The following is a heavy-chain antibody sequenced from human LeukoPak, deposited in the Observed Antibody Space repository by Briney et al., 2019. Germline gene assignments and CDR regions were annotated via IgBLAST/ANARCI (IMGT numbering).Heavy chain of an antibody. V-gene: IGHV3-23*01. CDR1: GVIFSSNS. D-gene: IGHD2-15*01. J-gene: IGHJ4*02. CDR3: AKDIGRSGAY. Sequence: PGGSLRLSCAASGVIFSSNSMNWGRQGPGKGLEWVSAVSGSGGETYYADSAQGRFTISRDNSKNKVYMQMNSLSAEDTAAYYCAKDIGRSGAYWGKGTLLPVSS. CDR2: VSGSGGET.